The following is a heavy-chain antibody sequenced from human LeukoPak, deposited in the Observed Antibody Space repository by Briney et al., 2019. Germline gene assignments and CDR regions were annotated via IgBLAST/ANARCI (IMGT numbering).Heavy chain of an antibody. J-gene: IGHJ4*02. CDR2: ISYDGNYK. V-gene: IGHV3-30*04. CDR3: ARDPLPGGVVAEACDY. D-gene: IGHD3-16*02. Sequence: GRSLRLSCVASGFTFTRYAIHWVRQAPGKGLEWVAVISYDGNYKYYADSVKGRFTISRDNSKNTLYLQMSSLRPEDTAVYYCARDPLPGGVVAEACDYWGQGTPVTVSS. CDR1: GFTFTRYA.